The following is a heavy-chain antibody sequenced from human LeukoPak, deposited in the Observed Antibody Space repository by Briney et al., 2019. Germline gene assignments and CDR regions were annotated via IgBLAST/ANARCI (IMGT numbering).Heavy chain of an antibody. CDR1: GGTFSSYA. CDR3: ARSHRITMIVVGQTNAFDI. V-gene: IGHV1-69*01. J-gene: IGHJ3*02. D-gene: IGHD3-22*01. Sequence: SVKVSCKASGGTFSSYAISWVRQAPGQGLEWMGGIIPIFGTANYAQKFQGRVTITADESTSTAYMELSSLRSEDTAVYYCARSHRITMIVVGQTNAFDIWGQGTMVTVSS. CDR2: IIPIFGTA.